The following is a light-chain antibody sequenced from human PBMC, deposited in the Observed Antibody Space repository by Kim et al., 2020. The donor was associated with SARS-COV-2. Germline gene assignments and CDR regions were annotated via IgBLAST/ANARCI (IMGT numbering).Light chain of an antibody. CDR2: EFN. V-gene: IGLV2-23*02. CDR1: SSDVGSYIL. CDR3: CAYAVSKHDPLT. Sequence: SITLACTGTSSDVGSYILVSWYQQHPGKAPKLVIYEFNNRTLGVSTRFSRSKSGNTDSLTISGLQAEDDANYDCCAYAVSKHDPLTIGGGTKLTVL. J-gene: IGLJ2*01.